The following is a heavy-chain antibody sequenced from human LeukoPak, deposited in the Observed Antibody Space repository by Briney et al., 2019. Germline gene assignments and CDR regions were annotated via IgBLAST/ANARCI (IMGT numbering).Heavy chain of an antibody. D-gene: IGHD5-18*01. CDR1: GFTFSSYS. CDR2: ISGSGGST. Sequence: PGGSLRLSCAASGFTFSSYSMNWVRQAPGKGLEWVSAISGSGGSTYYADSVKGRFTISRDNSKNTLYLQMNSLRAEDTAVYYCAKDCGGYSYGPRGYFDYWGQGTLVTVSS. CDR3: AKDCGGYSYGPRGYFDY. V-gene: IGHV3-23*01. J-gene: IGHJ4*02.